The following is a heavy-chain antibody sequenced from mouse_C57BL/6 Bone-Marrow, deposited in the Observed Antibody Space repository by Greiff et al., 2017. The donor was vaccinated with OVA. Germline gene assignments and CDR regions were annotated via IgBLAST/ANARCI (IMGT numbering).Heavy chain of an antibody. CDR1: GFTFSDYG. Sequence: EVKLMESGGGLVKPGGSLKLSCAASGFTFSDYGMHWVRQAPEKGLEWVAYISSGSSTIYYADTVKGRFTISRDNAKNTLFLQMTSLRSEDTAMYYCARPYYSKTPWFAYWGQGTLVTVSA. CDR3: ARPYYSKTPWFAY. V-gene: IGHV5-17*01. D-gene: IGHD2-5*01. CDR2: ISSGSSTI. J-gene: IGHJ3*01.